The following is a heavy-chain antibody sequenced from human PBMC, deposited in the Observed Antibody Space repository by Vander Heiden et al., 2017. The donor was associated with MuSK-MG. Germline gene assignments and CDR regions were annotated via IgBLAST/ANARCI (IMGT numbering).Heavy chain of an antibody. CDR3: ARDGRWGADDAFDI. V-gene: IGHV3-30*03. CDR1: RFTFGDSG. D-gene: IGHD1-26*01. Sequence: QVQLLESGGGVVQPGRSLRLSCAASRFTFGDSGFHWVRQAPGKGLEWLAVISHDGRSTIYADSVKGRFTISRDNSKSTVFLQMNSLRPDDTALYYCARDGRWGADDAFDIWGQGTRVIVSS. J-gene: IGHJ3*02. CDR2: ISHDGRST.